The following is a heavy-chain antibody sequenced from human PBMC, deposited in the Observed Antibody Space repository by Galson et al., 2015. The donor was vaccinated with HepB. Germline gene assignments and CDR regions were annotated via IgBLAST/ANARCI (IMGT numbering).Heavy chain of an antibody. J-gene: IGHJ5*02. CDR1: RFTLSNFA. D-gene: IGHD3-10*01. CDR2: ISFDGTRS. Sequence: SLRLSCAASRFTLSNFAMHWVRLAPGRGLEWLALISFDGTRSAYSDSVRGRFIISRDNSKNTLYLQMNGLRDDDTATYYCARDNARKSVWWGDLFGGGFDPWGQGSPVTVSS. CDR3: ARDNARKSVWWGDLFGGGFDP. V-gene: IGHV3-30*14.